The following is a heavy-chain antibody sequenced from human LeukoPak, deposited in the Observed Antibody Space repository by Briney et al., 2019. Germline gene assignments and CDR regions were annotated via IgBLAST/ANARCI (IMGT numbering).Heavy chain of an antibody. V-gene: IGHV3-23*01. D-gene: IGHD6-6*01. CDR3: TTYRQLGEIDY. J-gene: IGHJ4*02. CDR1: GFTFRSYA. Sequence: AGGSLRLSCAASGFTFRSYAMNWVRQAPGKGLEWVSTSSESDGRTLYADSAKGRFTISRDNSKNTLYLQMNSLRAEDTAVYYCTTYRQLGEIDYWGQGTLVTVSS. CDR2: SSESDGRT.